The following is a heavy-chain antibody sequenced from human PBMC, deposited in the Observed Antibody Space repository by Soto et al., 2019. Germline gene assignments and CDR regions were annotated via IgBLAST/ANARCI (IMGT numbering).Heavy chain of an antibody. Sequence: EVLLVESGGGLVQPGGSLRLSCAASGLSFSGYWMSWVRQAPGKGLEWVANIKQDGSERYYVDSVKGRFTVSRHNAMNSLYLQTDSLRAEATAVYYCARYEDGVAAVPFDYWGEGGLVAVSS. CDR3: ARYEDGVAAVPFDY. J-gene: IGHJ4*02. D-gene: IGHD6-13*01. CDR2: IKQDGSER. CDR1: GLSFSGYW. V-gene: IGHV3-7*05.